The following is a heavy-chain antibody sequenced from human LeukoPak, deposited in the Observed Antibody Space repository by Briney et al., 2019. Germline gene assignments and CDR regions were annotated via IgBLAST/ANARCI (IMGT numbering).Heavy chain of an antibody. Sequence: GGSLRLSCTVSGVIFSNYEMNWVRQAPGKGLEWVSYISSSGGTIYYADSVKGRFTISRDNAKNSLYLQMNSLRAEDTAVYYCVRGSSGTVVRGVSWAWFDPWGQGTLVTVSS. D-gene: IGHD3-10*01. CDR1: GVIFSNYE. J-gene: IGHJ5*02. CDR2: ISSSGGTI. CDR3: VRGSSGTVVRGVSWAWFDP. V-gene: IGHV3-48*03.